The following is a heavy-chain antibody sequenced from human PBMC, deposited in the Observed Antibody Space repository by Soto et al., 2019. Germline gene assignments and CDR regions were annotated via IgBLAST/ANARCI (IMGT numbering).Heavy chain of an antibody. CDR2: IHPNSGDT. CDR3: AREGQAPYYYYGMDV. Sequence: ASVKVSCKASGYTFTDYYMHWMRQAPGQGLEWMGWIHPNSGDTSYAEKFQGRVTMTTDTSTSTAHMELRSLRSDDTAVYYCAREGQAPYYYYGMDVWGQGTAVTVSS. J-gene: IGHJ6*02. CDR1: GYTFTDYY. V-gene: IGHV1-2*02.